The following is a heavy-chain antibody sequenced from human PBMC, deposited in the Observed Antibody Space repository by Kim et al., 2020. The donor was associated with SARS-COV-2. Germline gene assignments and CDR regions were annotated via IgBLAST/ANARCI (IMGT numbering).Heavy chain of an antibody. CDR2: ISSSGSTI. J-gene: IGHJ6*02. CDR1: GFTFSSYE. CDR3: ARDYDSTNWFGELYYYYYGMDV. V-gene: IGHV3-48*03. D-gene: IGHD3-10*01. Sequence: GGSLRLSCAASGFTFSSYEMNWVRQAPGKGLEWVSYISSSGSTIYYADSVKGRFTISRDNAKNSLYLQMNSLRAEDTAVYYCARDYDSTNWFGELYYYYYGMDVWGQGTTVTVSS.